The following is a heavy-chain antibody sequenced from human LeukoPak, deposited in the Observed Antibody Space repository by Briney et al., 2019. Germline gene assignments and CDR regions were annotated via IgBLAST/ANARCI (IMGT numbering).Heavy chain of an antibody. Sequence: GGSLRLSCAASGFSFTAYAMSWFRQAPGKGLEWVANIHDDGTVKNYRDSVKGRFTIPRDDARNSVSLQLTRLRADDTAPYYCARGRGWVDHWGQGTLVTVSS. CDR1: GFSFTAYA. CDR3: ARGRGWVDH. J-gene: IGHJ4*02. V-gene: IGHV3-7*01. D-gene: IGHD3-16*01. CDR2: IHDDGTVK.